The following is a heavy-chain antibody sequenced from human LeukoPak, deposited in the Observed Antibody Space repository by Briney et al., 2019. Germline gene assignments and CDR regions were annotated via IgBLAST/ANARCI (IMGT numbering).Heavy chain of an antibody. J-gene: IGHJ6*04. CDR3: AKVRAPYYGSGSYTNYYYYGMDV. Sequence: PGGSLRLSCAASGFTFSSYAMSWVRQAPGKGLEWVSAISGSGGSTYYADSGKGRFTISRDNSKNTLYLQMNSLRAEDTAVYYCAKVRAPYYGSGSYTNYYYYGMDVWGKGTTVTVSS. CDR2: ISGSGGST. D-gene: IGHD3-10*01. V-gene: IGHV3-23*01. CDR1: GFTFSSYA.